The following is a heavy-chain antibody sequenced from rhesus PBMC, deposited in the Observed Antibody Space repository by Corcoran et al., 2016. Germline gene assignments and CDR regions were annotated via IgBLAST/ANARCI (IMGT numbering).Heavy chain of an antibody. CDR3: ASGYCTGSGCYGGFDV. J-gene: IGHJ5-1*01. Sequence: QLQLQESGPGLVKPSETLSVTCAVSGGSISSSYWSWIRQAPGKGLEWIGYIYGSGSSTNYNPSLKSRVTISTDTSNNQFSLKLSSVTAADTAVYYCASGYCTGSGCYGGFDVWGPGVLVTVSS. CDR1: GGSISSSY. D-gene: IGHD2-21*01. V-gene: IGHV4-169*02. CDR2: IYGSGSST.